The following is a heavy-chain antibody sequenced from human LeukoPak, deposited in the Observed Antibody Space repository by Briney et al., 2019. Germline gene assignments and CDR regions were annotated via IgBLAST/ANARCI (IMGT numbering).Heavy chain of an antibody. CDR3: ARVAYCTKGVCINFDL. J-gene: IGHJ4*02. CDR1: GYTFTGSY. D-gene: IGHD2-8*01. Sequence: ASVKVSCKASGYTFTGSYIHWMRQAPGQGLEWMGWINPNSGATKYAQKFQGRVTVTRDTSTSTAYMELSGLRADDAAVYYCARVAYCTKGVCINFDLWGQGTLATVSS. CDR2: INPNSGAT. V-gene: IGHV1-2*02.